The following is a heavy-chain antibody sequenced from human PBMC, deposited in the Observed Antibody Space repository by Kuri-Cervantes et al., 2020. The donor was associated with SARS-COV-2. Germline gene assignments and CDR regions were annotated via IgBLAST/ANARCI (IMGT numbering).Heavy chain of an antibody. V-gene: IGHV1-3*01. Sequence: ASVKVSCKASGYTFTGYYMHWVRQAPGQGLEWMGWNSAYNGNTKYAQKFQGRVTITRDTSASTAYMELSSLRSEDTAVYYCARGFARFGFDPWGQGTLVTVSS. CDR2: NSAYNGNT. CDR3: ARGFARFGFDP. CDR1: GYTFTGYY. J-gene: IGHJ5*02.